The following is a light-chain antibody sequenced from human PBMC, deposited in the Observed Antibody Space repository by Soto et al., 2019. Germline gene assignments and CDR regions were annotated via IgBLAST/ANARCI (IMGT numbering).Light chain of an antibody. J-gene: IGKJ2*01. CDR3: QQYNSYSYT. V-gene: IGKV1-5*01. CDR2: DAS. CDR1: QSISSW. Sequence: DIQMTQSPSTLSASVGDRVTITCRASQSISSWLAWYQQKPGKAPKLLIYDASSLESGVPSRVSGSGSGTEIPLTISSLQPDDFATYYCQQYNSYSYTFGQGTKLEIK.